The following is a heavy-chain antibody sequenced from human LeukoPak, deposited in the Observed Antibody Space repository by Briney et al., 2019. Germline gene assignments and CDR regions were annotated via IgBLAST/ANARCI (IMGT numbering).Heavy chain of an antibody. V-gene: IGHV4-59*01. J-gene: IGHJ4*02. Sequence: SETLSLTCTVSGGSISSYYWSWIRQPPGKGLEWIGYIYYSGSTNYNPSLKSRVTISVDTSKNQFSLKLSSVTAADTAVYYCARGEPYSSGWSGAGSFDYWGQGTLVTVSS. CDR3: ARGEPYSSGWSGAGSFDY. CDR1: GGSISSYY. D-gene: IGHD6-19*01. CDR2: IYYSGST.